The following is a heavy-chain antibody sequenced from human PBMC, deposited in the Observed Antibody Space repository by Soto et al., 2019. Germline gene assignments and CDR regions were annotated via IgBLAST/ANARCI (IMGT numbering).Heavy chain of an antibody. CDR1: GGSISSGGYY. D-gene: IGHD3-22*01. V-gene: IGHV4-31*03. CDR2: IYYSGST. Sequence: PSETLSRTCTVSGGSISSGGYYWSWIRQHPGKGLEWIGYIYYSGSTYYNPSLKSRVTISVDTSKNQFSLKLSSVTAADTAVYYCARARRNYYDSSGYPYYFDYWGQGTLVTVSS. CDR3: ARARRNYYDSSGYPYYFDY. J-gene: IGHJ4*02.